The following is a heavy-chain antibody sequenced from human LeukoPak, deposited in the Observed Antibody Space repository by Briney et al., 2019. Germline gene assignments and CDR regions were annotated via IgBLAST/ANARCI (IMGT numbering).Heavy chain of an antibody. CDR1: GFTFSDYA. CDR2: ISSSGGST. V-gene: IGHV3-64*01. CDR3: ARGGPREYYYYGMDV. D-gene: IGHD5-24*01. J-gene: IGHJ6*02. Sequence: GGSLRLSCAASGFTFSDYAMHWVRQAPGKGLESVSVISSSGGSTYYANSVKGRFTISRDNSKNTLYLQMGSLRAEDTAVYHCARGGPREYYYYGMDVWGQGTTVTVSS.